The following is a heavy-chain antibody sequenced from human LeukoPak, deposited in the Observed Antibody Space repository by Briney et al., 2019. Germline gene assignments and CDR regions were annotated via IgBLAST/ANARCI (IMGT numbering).Heavy chain of an antibody. D-gene: IGHD2-2*01. CDR1: GGSFSDYY. CDR2: INHRGIT. V-gene: IGHV4-34*01. J-gene: IGHJ4*02. Sequence: SETLSLTCVVYGGSFSDYYWSWIRQPPGKGLEWIGEINHRGITNYNPSLTSRVTISLATSKNQFSLNLTSLTAADTAVYYCARRSPSCLDYWGQGTLVTVSS. CDR3: ARRSPSCLDY.